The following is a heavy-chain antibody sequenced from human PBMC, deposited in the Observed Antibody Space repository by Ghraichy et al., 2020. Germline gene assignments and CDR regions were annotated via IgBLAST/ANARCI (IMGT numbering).Heavy chain of an antibody. CDR1: GFTFSSYG. CDR2: IWYDGSNK. V-gene: IGHV3-33*06. Sequence: GGSLRLSCAASGFTFSSYGMHWVRQAPGKGLEWVAVIWYDGSNKYYADSVKGRFTISRDNSKNRLYLQMNSLRAEDTAVYYCAKALSTVAPYYYYGMDVWGQGTTVTVSS. D-gene: IGHD4-23*01. J-gene: IGHJ6*02. CDR3: AKALSTVAPYYYYGMDV.